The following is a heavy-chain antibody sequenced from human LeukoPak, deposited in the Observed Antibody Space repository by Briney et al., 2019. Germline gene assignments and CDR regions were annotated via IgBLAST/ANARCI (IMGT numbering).Heavy chain of an antibody. Sequence: GGSLRLSCAASGFTFSSYGMHWVRQAPGKGLEWVAFMRYDGSNKYYADSVKGRFTISRDNSKNTLYLQMNSLRAEDTAVYYCANICGGDCYSSAFDIWGQGTMVTVSS. CDR3: ANICGGDCYSSAFDI. D-gene: IGHD2-21*01. V-gene: IGHV3-30*02. CDR2: MRYDGSNK. CDR1: GFTFSSYG. J-gene: IGHJ3*02.